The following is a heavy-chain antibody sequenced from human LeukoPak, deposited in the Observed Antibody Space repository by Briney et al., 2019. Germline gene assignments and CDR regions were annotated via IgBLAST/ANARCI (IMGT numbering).Heavy chain of an antibody. V-gene: IGHV1-18*01. CDR3: ARPAARRWEADY. D-gene: IGHD6-6*01. CDR1: GYTFASYG. Sequence: ASVKVSCKASGYTFASYGISWVRQAPGQGLEWMGWISAYNGNTNYAQKLQGRVTMTTDTPTSTAYMELRSLRSDDTAVYYCARPAARRWEADYWGQGTLVTVSS. J-gene: IGHJ4*02. CDR2: ISAYNGNT.